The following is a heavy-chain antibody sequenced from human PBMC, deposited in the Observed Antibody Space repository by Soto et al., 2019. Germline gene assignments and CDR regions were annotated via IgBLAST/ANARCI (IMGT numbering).Heavy chain of an antibody. CDR2: IYSGGST. CDR3: ASSSSWYAGEYFQH. J-gene: IGHJ1*01. CDR1: GFTVSSNY. V-gene: IGHV3-66*01. D-gene: IGHD6-13*01. Sequence: EVQLVESGGGLVQPGGSLRLSCAASGFTVSSNYMSWVRQAPGKGLEWVSVIYSGGSTYYADSVKGRFTISRDNSKNTLYLQMNSLRAEDTAVYYCASSSSWYAGEYFQHWGQGTLVTVSS.